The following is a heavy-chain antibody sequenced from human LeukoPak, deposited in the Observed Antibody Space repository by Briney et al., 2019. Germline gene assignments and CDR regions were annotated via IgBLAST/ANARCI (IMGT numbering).Heavy chain of an antibody. D-gene: IGHD3-10*01. CDR2: IYYSGST. J-gene: IGHJ6*02. V-gene: IGHV4-59*01. Sequence: SETLSLTCTVSGGSISSYYWSWIRQPPRKGLEWIGYIYYSGSTNYNPSLKSRVTISVDTSKNQFSLKLSSVTAADTAVYYCARAPLVIRGVMYYYYGMDVWGQGTTVTVSS. CDR3: ARAPLVIRGVMYYYYGMDV. CDR1: GGSISSYY.